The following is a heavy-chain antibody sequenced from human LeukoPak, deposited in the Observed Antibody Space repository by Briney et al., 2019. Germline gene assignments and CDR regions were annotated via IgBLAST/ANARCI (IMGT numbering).Heavy chain of an antibody. D-gene: IGHD2-15*01. Sequence: GGSLRLSCAASGFTFSSYGMHWVRQAPGKGLEWVSAISGSGGSTYYADFVKGRFTISRDNSKNTLYLQLNSLRAEDTAVYYCTKDQDFCSGGSCYSPFDYWGQGTLVTVSS. V-gene: IGHV3-23*01. J-gene: IGHJ4*02. CDR3: TKDQDFCSGGSCYSPFDY. CDR2: ISGSGGST. CDR1: GFTFSSYG.